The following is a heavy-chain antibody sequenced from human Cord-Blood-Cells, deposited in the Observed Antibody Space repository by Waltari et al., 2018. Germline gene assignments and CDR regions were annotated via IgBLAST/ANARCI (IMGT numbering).Heavy chain of an antibody. CDR1: VFTFDDYS. J-gene: IGHJ3*02. CDR2: ISWNSGSI. D-gene: IGHD6-6*01. Sequence: VQLVGSGGGLVQPGRSLRLYCAATVFTFDDYSLRCVLQAPGKGLEWVSGISWNSGSIGYADSVKGRFTISRDNAKNSLYLQMNSLRAEDTALYYCAKEYSSSDDAFDIWGQGTMVTVSS. V-gene: IGHV3-9*01. CDR3: AKEYSSSDDAFDI.